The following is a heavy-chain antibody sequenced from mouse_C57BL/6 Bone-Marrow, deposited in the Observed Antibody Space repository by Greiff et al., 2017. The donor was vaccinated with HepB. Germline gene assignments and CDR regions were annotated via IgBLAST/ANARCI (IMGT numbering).Heavy chain of an antibody. J-gene: IGHJ1*03. V-gene: IGHV1-85*01. CDR1: GYTFTSYD. D-gene: IGHD2-3*01. CDR3: ARGGWLLRNFDV. CDR2: IYPRDGST. Sequence: QVQLQQSGPELVKPGASVKLSCKASGYTFTSYDINWVKQRPGQGLEWIGWIYPRDGSTTYNEKFKGKATLTVDTSSSTAYMELHSLTSEDSAVYFCARGGWLLRNFDVWGTGTTVTVSS.